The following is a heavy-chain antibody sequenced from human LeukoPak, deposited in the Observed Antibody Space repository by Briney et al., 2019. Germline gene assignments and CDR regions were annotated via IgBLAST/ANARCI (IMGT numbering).Heavy chain of an antibody. CDR3: ARIDSSSWPLFDY. D-gene: IGHD6-13*01. V-gene: IGHV3-48*04. J-gene: IGHJ4*02. CDR2: ISGSSSTI. CDR1: GFTFSSYS. Sequence: GGSLRLSCAASGFTFSSYSMNWVRQAPGKGLEWVSYISGSSSTIHYADSVKGRFTISRDNAKNSLYLQMNSLRAEDTAVYYCARIDSSSWPLFDYWGQGTLVTVSS.